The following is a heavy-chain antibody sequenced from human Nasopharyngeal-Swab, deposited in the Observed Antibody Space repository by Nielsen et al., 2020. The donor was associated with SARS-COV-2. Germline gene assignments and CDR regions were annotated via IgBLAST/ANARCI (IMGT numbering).Heavy chain of an antibody. V-gene: IGHV1-69*13. CDR3: ARDGYGNGAFDI. J-gene: IGHJ3*02. Sequence: SVKVSCKASGGTFSSYAINWVRQAPGQGLEWMGGIIPIFGTANYAQKFQGRVTITADESTSTAYMELSSLRSEDTAVYYCARDGYGNGAFDIWGQGTMVTVSS. CDR1: GGTFSSYA. CDR2: IIPIFGTA. D-gene: IGHD1-1*01.